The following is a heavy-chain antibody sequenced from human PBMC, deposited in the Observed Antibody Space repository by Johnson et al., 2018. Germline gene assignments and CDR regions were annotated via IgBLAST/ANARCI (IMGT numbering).Heavy chain of an antibody. CDR3: ASGFRYSSGKEYFQG. J-gene: IGHJ1*01. D-gene: IGHD3-22*01. CDR1: GYTFASYD. Sequence: VQLLESGAEVKKPGASVKVSCKASGYTFASYDINWVRQATRQGLEWMGWMNPNSGNTGYAQKFQGRVTMTRNTAIGTAYMELRSLRSDDTAAYYCASGFRYSSGKEYFQGGGQGTVITVSS. CDR2: MNPNSGNT. V-gene: IGHV1-8*01.